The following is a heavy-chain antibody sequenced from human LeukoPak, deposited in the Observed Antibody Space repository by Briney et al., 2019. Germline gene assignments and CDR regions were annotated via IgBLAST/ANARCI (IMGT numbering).Heavy chain of an antibody. CDR2: INAGNGNT. J-gene: IGHJ4*02. CDR3: ARGTPQYHY. V-gene: IGHV1-3*01. Sequence: ASVKVPCKASGYTFTSYAMHWVRQAPGQRLEWMGWINAGNGNTKYSQKFQGRVTMTTDTSTSTAYMELRSLRSDDTAVYYCARGTPQYHYWGQGTLVTVSS. D-gene: IGHD2-2*01. CDR1: GYTFTSYA.